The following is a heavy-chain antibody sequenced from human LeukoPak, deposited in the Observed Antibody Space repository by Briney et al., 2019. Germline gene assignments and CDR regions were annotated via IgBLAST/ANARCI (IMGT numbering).Heavy chain of an antibody. Sequence: PGGSLRLSCAASGFTFSSYTMNWVRQPPGKGLEWVSSISSSSSYIYYADSVKGRFTISRDNAKNSLYLQMNSLRAEDTAVYYCARDMDHYYPTQDAFDIWGQGTMVTVSS. CDR1: GFTFSSYT. CDR2: ISSSSSYI. D-gene: IGHD1-26*01. J-gene: IGHJ3*02. V-gene: IGHV3-21*01. CDR3: ARDMDHYYPTQDAFDI.